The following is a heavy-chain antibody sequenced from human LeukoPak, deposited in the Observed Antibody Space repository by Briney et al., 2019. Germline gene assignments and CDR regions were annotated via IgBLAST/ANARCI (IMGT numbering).Heavy chain of an antibody. CDR1: GLSFINYA. V-gene: IGHV3-23*01. CDR3: AKDRSEDTAFDY. CDR2: ISGSGGST. J-gene: IGHJ4*02. Sequence: GGSLRLSCVASGLSFINYAMTWIRQAPGKGLEWVSAISGSGGSTYYADSVKGRFTISRDNSKNTLYLQMNSLRAEDAAVYYCAKDRSEDTAFDYWGQGTLVTVSS. D-gene: IGHD5-18*01.